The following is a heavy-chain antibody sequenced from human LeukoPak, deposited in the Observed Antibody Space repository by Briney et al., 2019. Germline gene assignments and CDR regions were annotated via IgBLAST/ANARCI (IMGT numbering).Heavy chain of an antibody. J-gene: IGHJ6*03. CDR3: ARLAFCTNAVCFSNYYYSMDV. CDR1: GYIFTSYW. V-gene: IGHV5-51*01. Sequence: GESLKISCKGSGYIFTSYWIGWVRQMPGKGLEWMGIIYPDDSDIKYSPSFQGQVTISADKSISTAHLQWSSLKASDTAMYYCARLAFCTNAVCFSNYYYSMDVWGRGTTVTVSS. CDR2: IYPDDSDI. D-gene: IGHD2-8*01.